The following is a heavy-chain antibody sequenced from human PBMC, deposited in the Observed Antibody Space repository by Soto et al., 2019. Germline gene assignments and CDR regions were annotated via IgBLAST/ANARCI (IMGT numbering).Heavy chain of an antibody. CDR3: ASRDPGTSVDY. D-gene: IGHD1-7*01. CDR2: IYRTGST. V-gene: IGHV4-4*02. J-gene: IGHJ4*02. Sequence: SETLSLTCAVSGGSFTSNNWWTWVRQPPGQGLEWIGEIYRTGSTNSNPSLKRRVTISLDKSEKQFSLKVTSLTAADTAVYYCASRDPGTSVDYWGQGTLVTVSS. CDR1: GGSFTSNNW.